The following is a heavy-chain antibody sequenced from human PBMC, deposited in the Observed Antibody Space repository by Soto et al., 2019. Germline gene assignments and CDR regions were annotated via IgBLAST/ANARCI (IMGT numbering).Heavy chain of an antibody. CDR1: GFIFSSYG. Sequence: QAQLVESGGGVVQPGRSLTLSCAASGFIFSSYGMHWVRQAPGKGLGWVACIWYDGSHQYYADSVKGRFTISRDNSKNTMYLQMDSLRAEDTAVYYCARRGTVREPHGMDVWGQGTTVTVSS. CDR3: ARRGTVREPHGMDV. V-gene: IGHV3-33*01. J-gene: IGHJ6*02. D-gene: IGHD6-25*01. CDR2: IWYDGSHQ.